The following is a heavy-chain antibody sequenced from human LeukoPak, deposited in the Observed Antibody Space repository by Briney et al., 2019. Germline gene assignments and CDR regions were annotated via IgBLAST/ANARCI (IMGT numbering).Heavy chain of an antibody. Sequence: GASVKVSCKASGYTFSDHHMHWVRQAPGQGLEWMGKITPTDGSTTYAQNSQDRVTMTRDPSTSTVYMELNSLTSEDTAVYYCARDTYGSDYWGQGTLVTVSS. V-gene: IGHV1-46*01. J-gene: IGHJ4*02. CDR3: ARDTYGSDY. CDR2: ITPTDGST. CDR1: GYTFSDHH. D-gene: IGHD3-10*01.